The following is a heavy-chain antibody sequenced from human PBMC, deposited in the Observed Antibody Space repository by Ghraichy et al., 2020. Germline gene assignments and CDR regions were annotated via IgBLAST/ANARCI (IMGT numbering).Heavy chain of an antibody. V-gene: IGHV1-2*04. CDR1: GYTFTGYY. CDR3: ARAHCTNGVCYSIDY. Sequence: ASVKVSCKASGYTFTGYYMHWVRQAPGQGLEWMGWINPNSGGTNYAQKFQGWVTMTRDTSISTAYMELSRLRSDDTAVYYCARAHCTNGVCYSIDYWGQGTLVTVSS. CDR2: INPNSGGT. J-gene: IGHJ4*02. D-gene: IGHD2-8*01.